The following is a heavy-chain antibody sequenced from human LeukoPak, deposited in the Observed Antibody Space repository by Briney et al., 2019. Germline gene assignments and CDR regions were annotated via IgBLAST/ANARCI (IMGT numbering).Heavy chain of an antibody. V-gene: IGHV3-30*04. Sequence: PGGSLRLSCAASGFTFSSYAMHWVRQAPGKGLEWVAVISYDGSDKYYADSVKGRFTISRDNSKNTLFLQMNSLRAEDTAVYYCANSYYDSSGYYPDYWGQGTLVTVSS. D-gene: IGHD3-22*01. CDR1: GFTFSSYA. J-gene: IGHJ4*02. CDR2: ISYDGSDK. CDR3: ANSYYDSSGYYPDY.